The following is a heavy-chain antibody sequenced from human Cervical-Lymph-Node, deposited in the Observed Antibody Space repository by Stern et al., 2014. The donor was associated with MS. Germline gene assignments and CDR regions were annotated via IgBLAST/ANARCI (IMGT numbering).Heavy chain of an antibody. V-gene: IGHV3-21*01. D-gene: IGHD6-6*01. CDR1: GFTFSSYT. CDR3: TRDLEYSSSLPFDF. CDR2: ISSTTTYI. Sequence: EVQLVESGGGLVKPGGSLRLSCAASGFTFSSYTMTWVRQAPGKGLEWVSSISSTTTYIYYADSVKGRFTISRHDTKNSLYLQINGLRAEDTAVYYCTRDLEYSSSLPFDFWGQGTLVTVSS. J-gene: IGHJ4*02.